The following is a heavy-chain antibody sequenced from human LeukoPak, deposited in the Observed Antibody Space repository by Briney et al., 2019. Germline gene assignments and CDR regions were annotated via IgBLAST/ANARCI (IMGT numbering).Heavy chain of an antibody. V-gene: IGHV3-21*01. Sequence: PGGSLRLSCAASGFIFSSYGMHWVRQAPGKGLEWVSSISSSSSYIYYADSAKGRFTISRDNAKNSLYLQMNSLRAEDTAVYYCARLNFWSVGGYWGQGTLVTVSS. CDR2: ISSSSSYI. D-gene: IGHD3-3*01. CDR3: ARLNFWSVGGY. CDR1: GFIFSSYG. J-gene: IGHJ4*02.